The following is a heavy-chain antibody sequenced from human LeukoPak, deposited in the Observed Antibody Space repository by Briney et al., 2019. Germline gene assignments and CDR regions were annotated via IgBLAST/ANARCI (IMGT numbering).Heavy chain of an antibody. J-gene: IGHJ3*02. CDR1: GFTFSSYW. Sequence: GGSLRLSCAVSGFTFSSYWMSWVRQAPGKGLEWVANIKQDGSEKYYVDSVKGRFTISRDNAKNSLYLQMNSLRAEDTAVYYCARDLDAFDTWGQGTMVTVSS. V-gene: IGHV3-7*03. CDR3: ARDLDAFDT. CDR2: IKQDGSEK.